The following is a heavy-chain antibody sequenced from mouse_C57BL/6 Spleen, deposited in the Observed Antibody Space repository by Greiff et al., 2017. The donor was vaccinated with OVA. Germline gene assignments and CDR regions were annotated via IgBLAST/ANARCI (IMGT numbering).Heavy chain of an antibody. V-gene: IGHV14-1*01. CDR3: TFITTVVLDV. D-gene: IGHD1-1*01. CDR2: IDPEGGDT. Sequence: VQLQQSGAELVRPGASVKLSCTASGYNIKDYYMHWVKQRPEQGLEWIGRIDPEGGDTEYAPKFQGKATMTADTSSNSAYLQLSSLTSEDTAVYYCTFITTVVLDVWGTGTTVTVSS. CDR1: GYNIKDYY. J-gene: IGHJ1*03.